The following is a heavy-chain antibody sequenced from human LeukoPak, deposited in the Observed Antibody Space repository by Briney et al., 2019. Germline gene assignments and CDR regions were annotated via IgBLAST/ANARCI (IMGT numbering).Heavy chain of an antibody. V-gene: IGHV4-39*07. CDR2: IYYSGST. J-gene: IGHJ6*03. CDR1: GFTFSSYE. Sequence: GSLRLSCAASGFTFSSYEMNWIRQPPGKGLEWIGSIYYSGSTYYNPSLKSRVTISVDTSKNQFSLKLSSVTAADTAVYYCARSITGTTLDYYYYYMDVWGKGTTVTVSS. CDR3: ARSITGTTLDYYYYYMDV. D-gene: IGHD1-7*01.